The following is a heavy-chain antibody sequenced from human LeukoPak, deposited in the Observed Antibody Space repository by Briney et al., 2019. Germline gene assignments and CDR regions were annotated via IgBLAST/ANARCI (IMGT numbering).Heavy chain of an antibody. D-gene: IGHD3-22*01. V-gene: IGHV3-11*01. CDR2: ICDSGRTI. J-gene: IGHJ4*02. CDR1: GFTFSDYY. Sequence: GGSLRLSCAASGFTFSDYYMSWIRQAPGKGLEWVSYICDSGRTIYYADSVKGRFTISRDNAKNSVYLQMNNLGAEDTAVYYCARDRLGDYDHSGYYDKWGQGALVTVSS. CDR3: ARDRLGDYDHSGYYDK.